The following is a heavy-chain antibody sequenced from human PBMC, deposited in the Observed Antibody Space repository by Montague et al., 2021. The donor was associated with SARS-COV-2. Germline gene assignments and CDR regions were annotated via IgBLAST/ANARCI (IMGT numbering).Heavy chain of an antibody. D-gene: IGHD3-22*01. J-gene: IGHJ3*02. CDR3: AKVMREDYYDSSGSPDAFDI. CDR2: ISWKSGSI. CDR1: GFTFDDYA. V-gene: IGHV3-9*01. Sequence: SLRLSCAASGFTFDDYAMHWVRQAPGKGLEWVSGISWKSGSIAYADSVKGRLTISRDNAKNSLYLQMNSLRAEDTALYYCAKVMREDYYDSSGSPDAFDIWGQGTMVTVSS.